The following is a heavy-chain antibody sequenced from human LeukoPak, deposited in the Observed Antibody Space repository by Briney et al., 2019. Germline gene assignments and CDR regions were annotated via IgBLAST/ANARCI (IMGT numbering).Heavy chain of an antibody. Sequence: GGSLRLSCAASGFTFSSYAMSWVRQAPGKGLEWVSAISGSGGSTYYADPVKGRFTISRDNSKNTLYLQMNSLRAEDTAVYYCAKDIHSSSWYTFSPVDYWGQGTLVTVSS. D-gene: IGHD6-13*01. CDR3: AKDIHSSSWYTFSPVDY. J-gene: IGHJ4*02. CDR2: ISGSGGST. V-gene: IGHV3-23*01. CDR1: GFTFSSYA.